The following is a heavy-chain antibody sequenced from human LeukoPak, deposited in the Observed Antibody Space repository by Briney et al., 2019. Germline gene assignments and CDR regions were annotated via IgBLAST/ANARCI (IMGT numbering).Heavy chain of an antibody. V-gene: IGHV3-23*01. CDR1: GFSFNNYA. CDR3: AKDWTTVVTPKGYYFDS. CDR2: ISTTGGST. J-gene: IGHJ4*02. Sequence: PGGSLRLSCAASGFSFNNYAMSWVRPAPGKELEWVSAISTTGGSTYYADSVKGRFTVSRDNSKNTLSLQMDSLRVEDTALYYCAKDWTTVVTPKGYYFDSWGQGTLVTVSS. D-gene: IGHD4-23*01.